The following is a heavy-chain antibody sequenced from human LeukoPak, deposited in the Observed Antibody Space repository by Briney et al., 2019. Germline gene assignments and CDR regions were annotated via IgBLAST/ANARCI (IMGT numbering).Heavy chain of an antibody. V-gene: IGHV3-7*01. CDR2: IKGDESEE. D-gene: IGHD3-3*01. CDR3: ARVLITFFGVIRCYMHV. Sequence: GGSLRLSCAASGFTLSRYWMRRVRQAPGRGLEWVANIKGDESEECYKVSVKGRITVCRDNAKYSLHLQMNVLRGEDTAIYYCARVLITFFGVIRCYMHVWGKGTRVTVA. J-gene: IGHJ6*03. CDR1: GFTLSRYW.